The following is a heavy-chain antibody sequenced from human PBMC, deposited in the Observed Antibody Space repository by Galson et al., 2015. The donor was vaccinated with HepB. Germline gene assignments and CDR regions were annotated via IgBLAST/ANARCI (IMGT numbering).Heavy chain of an antibody. CDR2: ISVYNDNT. CDR1: GYTFTNYG. J-gene: IGHJ6*02. Sequence: SVKVSCKASGYTFTNYGFSWVRQAPGQGLEWMGWISVYNDNTDYPQKLQGRVTMTTDTSTRTAHMELRSLRYDDTAMYYCARYSSSLYSYAMDVWGQGTTVTVSS. D-gene: IGHD6-6*01. V-gene: IGHV1-18*01. CDR3: ARYSSSLYSYAMDV.